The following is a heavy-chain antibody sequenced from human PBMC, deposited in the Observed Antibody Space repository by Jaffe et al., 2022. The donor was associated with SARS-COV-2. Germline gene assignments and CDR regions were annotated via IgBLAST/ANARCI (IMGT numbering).Heavy chain of an antibody. Sequence: EVQLVESGGGLVQPGRSLRLSCAASGFTFDDYAMHWVRQAPGKGLEWVSGISWNSGSIGYADSVKGRFTISRDNAKNSLYLQMNSLRAEDTALYYCAKGTTYYYDSSGYWYFDLWGRGTLVTVSS. J-gene: IGHJ2*01. CDR2: ISWNSGSI. CDR3: AKGTTYYYDSSGYWYFDL. V-gene: IGHV3-9*01. CDR1: GFTFDDYA. D-gene: IGHD3-22*01.